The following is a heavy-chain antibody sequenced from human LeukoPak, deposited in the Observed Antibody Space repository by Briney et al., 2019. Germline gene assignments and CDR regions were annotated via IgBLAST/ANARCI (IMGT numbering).Heavy chain of an antibody. Sequence: GGSLRLSCAASGFTFSNAWMSWVRQAPGKGLEWVGRIKSKTDGGTTDYAAPVKGRFTISRDDSKNTLYLQMNSLKTEDTAVYYCTTEEAGWYYFDYWGQGTLVTDSS. CDR2: IKSKTDGGTT. J-gene: IGHJ4*02. CDR3: TTEEAGWYYFDY. V-gene: IGHV3-15*01. CDR1: GFTFSNAW.